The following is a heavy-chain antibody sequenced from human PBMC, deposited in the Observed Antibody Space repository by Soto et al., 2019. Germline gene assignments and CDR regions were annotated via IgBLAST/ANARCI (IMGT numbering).Heavy chain of an antibody. Sequence: SETLSLTCTVSGGSISSYYLSWIRQPPGKGLEWIGYIYYSGSTNYNPSLKSRVTISVDTSKNQFSLKLSSVTAADTAVYYCARDRVSYYYYYMDVWGKGTTVTVSS. D-gene: IGHD3-10*01. J-gene: IGHJ6*03. CDR2: IYYSGST. CDR3: ARDRVSYYYYYMDV. V-gene: IGHV4-59*01. CDR1: GGSISSYY.